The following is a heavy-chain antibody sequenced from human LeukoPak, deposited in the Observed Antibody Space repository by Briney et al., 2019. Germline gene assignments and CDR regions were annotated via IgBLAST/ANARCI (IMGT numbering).Heavy chain of an antibody. Sequence: SETLSLTCTVSGGSISSYYWSWIRQPAGKGLEWIGRIYTSGSTNYNPSLKSRVTMSVDTSKNQFSLKLSSVTAADTAVYYCARVSPGAAAGYFDYWGQGTLVTVSS. CDR3: ARVSPGAAAGYFDY. CDR1: GGSISSYY. V-gene: IGHV4-4*07. CDR2: IYTSGST. D-gene: IGHD6-13*01. J-gene: IGHJ4*02.